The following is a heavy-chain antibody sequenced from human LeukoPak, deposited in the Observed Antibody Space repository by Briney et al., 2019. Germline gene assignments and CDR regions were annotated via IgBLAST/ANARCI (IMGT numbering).Heavy chain of an antibody. D-gene: IGHD6-13*01. J-gene: IGHJ5*02. CDR3: ARARYSSSWYRGRNRFDP. Sequence: SETLSLTCTVSGGSISSYYWSWIRQPPGKGLEWIGYIYYSGSTNYNPSLKSRVTISVDTSKNQFSLKLSSVTAADTAVYYCARARYSSSWYRGRNRFDPWGQGTLVTVSS. V-gene: IGHV4-59*01. CDR2: IYYSGST. CDR1: GGSISSYY.